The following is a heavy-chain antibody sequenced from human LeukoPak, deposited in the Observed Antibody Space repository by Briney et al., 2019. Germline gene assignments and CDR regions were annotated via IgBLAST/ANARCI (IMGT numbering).Heavy chain of an antibody. CDR1: GGSFSGYY. D-gene: IGHD6-13*01. Sequence: PSETLSLTCAVYGGSFSGYYWSWIRQPPGKGLEWLGEINHSGSTNYNPSLKSRVTISVDTSKNQFSLKLSSVTDADTAVYYCARGYSSSWYRQLDILFDYWGQGTLVTVSS. CDR3: ARGYSSSWYRQLDILFDY. CDR2: INHSGST. J-gene: IGHJ4*02. V-gene: IGHV4-34*01.